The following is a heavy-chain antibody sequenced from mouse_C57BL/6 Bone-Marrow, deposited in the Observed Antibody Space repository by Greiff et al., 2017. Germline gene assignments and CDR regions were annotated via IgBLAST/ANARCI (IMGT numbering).Heavy chain of an antibody. CDR3: ARDNYWYFDV. J-gene: IGHJ1*03. Sequence: EVKVVASGGGLVKPGGSLKLSCAASGFTFSSYAMSWVRQTPEKRLEWVATISDGGSYTYYPDNVKGRFTISRDNAKNNLYLQMSHLQSEDTAMYYCARDNYWYFDVWGTGTTVTVSS. CDR2: ISDGGSYT. CDR1: GFTFSSYA. V-gene: IGHV5-4*01.